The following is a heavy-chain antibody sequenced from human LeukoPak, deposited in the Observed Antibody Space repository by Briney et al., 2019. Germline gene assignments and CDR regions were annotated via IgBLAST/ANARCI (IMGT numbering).Heavy chain of an antibody. CDR2: IYYSGST. Sequence: PSETLSLTCTVSGGSISSGDHYWSWIHQPPGKGLEWIGYIYYSGSTYYNPSLKSRDTISVDTSKNQFSLKRSSVTAADTAVYYCAARRDGYNWGWFDPWGQGTLVTVSS. V-gene: IGHV4-30-4*08. J-gene: IGHJ5*02. D-gene: IGHD5-24*01. CDR3: AARRDGYNWGWFDP. CDR1: GGSISSGDHY.